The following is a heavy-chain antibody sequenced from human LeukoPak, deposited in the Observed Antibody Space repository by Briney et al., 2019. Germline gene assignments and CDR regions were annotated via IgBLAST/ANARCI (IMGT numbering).Heavy chain of an antibody. CDR2: INPNSGGT. V-gene: IGHV1-2*06. Sequence: GASVKVSCKASGYTFTGYYMHWVRQAPGQGLEWMGRINPNSGGTNYAQKFQGRVTMTRDTSISTAYMELSRLRSDDTAVYYCAREPTYSGSYYYYYMGVWGKGTTVTVSS. CDR1: GYTFTGYY. CDR3: AREPTYSGSYYYYYMGV. J-gene: IGHJ6*03. D-gene: IGHD1-26*01.